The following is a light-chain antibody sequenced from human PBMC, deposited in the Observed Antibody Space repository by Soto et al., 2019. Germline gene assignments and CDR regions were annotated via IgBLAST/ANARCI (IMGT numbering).Light chain of an antibody. V-gene: IGKV3-20*01. CDR1: QSVSSSY. J-gene: IGKJ2*01. CDR2: GAS. CDR3: QQYGSSPPIT. Sequence: EIVLTQSPGTLSLSPGERATLSCRASQSVSSSYLAWYQQKPGQAPRLRIYGASSRATGIPDRLSGSGSGTHFTLTISRLEPEDLAVYYCQQYGSSPPITFGQGTKLEIK.